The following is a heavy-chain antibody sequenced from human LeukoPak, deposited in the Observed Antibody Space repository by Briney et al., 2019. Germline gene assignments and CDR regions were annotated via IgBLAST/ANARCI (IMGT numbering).Heavy chain of an antibody. Sequence: SETLSLTCSVYGGSISSSSYCWGWVRQPPGKGPEWIGSICYSGTTYYNPSLKSRVTISVDTSKNQFSLKLSSVTASDTAVYYCARAGDSSVDFWGQGTLVTVSS. CDR3: ARAGDSSVDF. V-gene: IGHV4-39*01. CDR2: ICYSGTT. J-gene: IGHJ4*02. D-gene: IGHD3-22*01. CDR1: GGSISSSSYC.